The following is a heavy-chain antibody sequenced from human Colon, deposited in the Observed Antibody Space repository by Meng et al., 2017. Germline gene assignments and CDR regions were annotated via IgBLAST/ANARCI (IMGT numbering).Heavy chain of an antibody. Sequence: QGPLHEAGPGLLKPSGTLSLTCPVSGGSLSSNNLWSWVRQSPGRGLEWIGEIYQSGSTNYSPSLKSRVTISLDKSKNQFSLKVSYMTAADTAVYFCARVPTTVDPFESWGQGTLVTVSS. V-gene: IGHV4-4*02. CDR2: IYQSGST. J-gene: IGHJ4*02. D-gene: IGHD4-23*01. CDR1: GGSLSSNNL. CDR3: ARVPTTVDPFES.